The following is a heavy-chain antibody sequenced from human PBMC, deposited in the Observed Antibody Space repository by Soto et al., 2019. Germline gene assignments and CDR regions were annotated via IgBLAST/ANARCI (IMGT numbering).Heavy chain of an antibody. Sequence: QVQLVQSGAEVKKPGSSVKVSCKASGGTFSNYAISWVRQAPGQGLECMGGIIPIFGAATYAQKFQGRVTITADESASTVYMELSSLSSEDTALYSWARGGRTGYTFGKIDYWGHGTGVTVSS. J-gene: IGHJ4*01. CDR3: ARGGRTGYTFGKIDY. CDR1: GGTFSNYA. D-gene: IGHD5-18*01. V-gene: IGHV1-69*01. CDR2: IIPIFGAA.